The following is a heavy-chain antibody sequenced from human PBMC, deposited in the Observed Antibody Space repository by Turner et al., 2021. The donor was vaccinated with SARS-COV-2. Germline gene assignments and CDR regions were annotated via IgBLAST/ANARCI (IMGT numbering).Heavy chain of an antibody. V-gene: IGHV3-33*01. D-gene: IGHD2-8*01. J-gene: IGHJ6*03. Sequence: QVQLVESGGGVVQPGRSLRLPCHASGFTFSSYGMHWVRQAPGKGLEWVAVIWYDGSNKYYADSVKGRFTISRDNSKNTLYLQMNSLRAEDTAVYYCARDPNAGYYYMDVWGKGTTVTVSS. CDR3: ARDPNAGYYYMDV. CDR1: GFTFSSYG. CDR2: IWYDGSNK.